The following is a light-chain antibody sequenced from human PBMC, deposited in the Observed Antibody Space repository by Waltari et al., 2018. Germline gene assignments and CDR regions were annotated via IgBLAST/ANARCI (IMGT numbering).Light chain of an antibody. Sequence: SSELTQDPAVSVALGQTVRITCQGDSLRSYYVSWFHQKPGQAPALVSYGKNNRPSGIADRFSASSSGSTASLTIIGAQAEDEADYYCHSRDSSGDVLIGGGTKLTVV. CDR1: SLRSYY. J-gene: IGLJ2*01. CDR3: HSRDSSGDVL. V-gene: IGLV3-19*01. CDR2: GKN.